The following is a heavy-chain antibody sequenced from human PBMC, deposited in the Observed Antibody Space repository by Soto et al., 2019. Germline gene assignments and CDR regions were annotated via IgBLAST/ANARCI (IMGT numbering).Heavy chain of an antibody. V-gene: IGHV1-3*02. Sequence: GASVNVSCKASGYTFTSYAMHWVRQAPGQRLEWMGWSNAGNGNTKYSQEFQGRVTITRDTSASTAYMELSSLRSEDMAVYYCARGQSDYGGNDFDYWGQGTLVTVSS. CDR3: ARGQSDYGGNDFDY. CDR1: GYTFTSYA. CDR2: SNAGNGNT. J-gene: IGHJ4*02. D-gene: IGHD4-17*01.